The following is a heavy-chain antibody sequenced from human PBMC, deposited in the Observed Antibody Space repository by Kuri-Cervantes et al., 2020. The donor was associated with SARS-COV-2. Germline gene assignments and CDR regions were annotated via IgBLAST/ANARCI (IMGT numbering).Heavy chain of an antibody. Sequence: GESLKISCAASGFNFSRTDMHWVRQAPGKGLEWVAVISYDGKKKKCIGSGKGRFTISRDNAKNSLYLQMNSLRAEDTAVYYCARHGLEWLLYGYYYYYGMDVWGQGTTVTVSS. V-gene: IGHV3-30*03. CDR1: GFNFSRTD. D-gene: IGHD3-3*01. CDR2: ISYDGKKK. J-gene: IGHJ6*02. CDR3: ARHGLEWLLYGYYYYYGMDV.